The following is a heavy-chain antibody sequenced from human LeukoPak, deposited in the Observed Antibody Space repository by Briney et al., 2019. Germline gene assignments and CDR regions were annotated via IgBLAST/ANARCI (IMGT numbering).Heavy chain of an antibody. D-gene: IGHD4-17*01. V-gene: IGHV4-31*03. J-gene: IGHJ4*02. CDR3: ARVTVTTYYFDY. CDR1: GGSISSGGYY. CDR2: IYYSGST. Sequence: SETLSPTCTVSGGSISSGGYYWSWIRQHPGKGLEWIGYIYYSGSTYYNPSLKSRVTISVDTSKNQFSLKLSSVTAADTAVYYCARVTVTTYYFDYWGQGTLVTVSS.